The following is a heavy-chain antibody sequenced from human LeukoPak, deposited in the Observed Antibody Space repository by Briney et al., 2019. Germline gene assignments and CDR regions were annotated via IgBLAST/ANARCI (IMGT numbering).Heavy chain of an antibody. V-gene: IGHV3-30*04. CDR1: GFTFSSYA. CDR2: ISYDGSNK. J-gene: IGHJ4*02. CDR3: ARAVDIVATIQGIDY. Sequence: PGGSLRLSCAASGFTFSSYAMHWVRQAPGKGLEWVAVISYDGSNKYYADSVKGRFTISRDNSKNTLYLQMNSLRAEDTAVYYCARAVDIVATIQGIDYWGQGTLVTVSS. D-gene: IGHD5-12*01.